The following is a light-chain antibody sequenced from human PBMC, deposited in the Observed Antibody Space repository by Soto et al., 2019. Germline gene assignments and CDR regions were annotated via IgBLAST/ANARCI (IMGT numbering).Light chain of an antibody. CDR1: QSIKTW. CDR2: DDY. V-gene: IGKV1-5*01. CDR3: QKYESYSWT. Sequence: GDRVNITCRASQSIKTWLAWYQRKQGRDTNLMIYDDYSLQSGVKSRFSGSGSGTEFTLTIRSLQPDESATYYCQKYESYSWTCGHGTKVDI. J-gene: IGKJ1*01.